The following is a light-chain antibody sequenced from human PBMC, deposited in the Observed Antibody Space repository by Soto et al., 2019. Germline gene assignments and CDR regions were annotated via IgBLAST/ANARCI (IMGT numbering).Light chain of an antibody. CDR2: GAS. CDR3: QQYGSSRGK. CDR1: QSVRSSY. V-gene: IGKV3-20*01. Sequence: EFVLAQPXGTIYFSPGDXXXXXXXAIQSVRSSYLAWYQQKXGQAPRLLIYGASXRANGIPDRFSGSGSGTDLTLTISRLEPEDFAVYYCQQYGSSRGKFGQGTKVEIK. J-gene: IGKJ1*01.